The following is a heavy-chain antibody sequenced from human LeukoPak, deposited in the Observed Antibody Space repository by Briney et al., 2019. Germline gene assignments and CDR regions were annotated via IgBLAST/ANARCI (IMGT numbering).Heavy chain of an antibody. Sequence: GGSLRLSCAASGFPFSSYAMYWVRQAPGKGLVWVARIHGDGDNISYADSVRGRFTISRDNAKDTLYLHVNSLRPEDTAVYYCARAQVGAPTDLWGQGTLVTVSS. V-gene: IGHV3-74*01. CDR3: ARAQVGAPTDL. CDR2: IHGDGDNI. CDR1: GFPFSSYA. D-gene: IGHD1-26*01. J-gene: IGHJ5*02.